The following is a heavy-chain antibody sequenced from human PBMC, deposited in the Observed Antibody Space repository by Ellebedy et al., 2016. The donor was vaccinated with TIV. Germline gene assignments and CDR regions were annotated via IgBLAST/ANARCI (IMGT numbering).Heavy chain of an antibody. V-gene: IGHV5-51*01. CDR2: IYPGDSDT. Sequence: GESLKISCKGSGYSFTSYWIGWVRQMPGKGLEWMGIIYPGDSDTRYSPSFQGQVTISADKSISTAYLQWSSLKASDTAMYYCARLGYYDSSGPPLGAFDIWGQGTMVTVSS. CDR3: ARLGYYDSSGPPLGAFDI. CDR1: GYSFTSYW. J-gene: IGHJ3*02. D-gene: IGHD3-22*01.